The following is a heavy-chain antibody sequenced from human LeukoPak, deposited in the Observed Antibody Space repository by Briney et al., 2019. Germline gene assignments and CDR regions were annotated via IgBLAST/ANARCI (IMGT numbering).Heavy chain of an antibody. D-gene: IGHD4-17*01. CDR3: ATGRVDYGDYGVVKH. J-gene: IGHJ1*01. V-gene: IGHV3-30*03. CDR1: GFTFSNAW. CDR2: ISYDGINE. Sequence: TGGSLRLSCAASGFTFSNAWMSWVRQAPGKGLEWVAVISYDGINEYYVDSVKGRFTISRDNSKNSLYLQMESLTIEDTAVYYCATGRVDYGDYGVVKHWGQGTLVTVSS.